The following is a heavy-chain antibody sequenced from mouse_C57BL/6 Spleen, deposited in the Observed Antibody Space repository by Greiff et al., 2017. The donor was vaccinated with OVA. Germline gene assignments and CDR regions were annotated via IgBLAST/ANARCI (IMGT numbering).Heavy chain of an antibody. Sequence: VQLQQSGAELVRPGTSVKMSCKASGYTFTNYWIGWAKQRPGQGLEWIGDIYPGGGYTNYNEKFKGKATLTEDKSSSTAYMQFSSLTAEDSDIYYSARYDDGYFPYWGQGTLVTVSA. D-gene: IGHD2-3*01. V-gene: IGHV1-63*01. J-gene: IGHJ3*01. CDR3: ARYDDGYFPY. CDR1: GYTFTNYW. CDR2: IYPGGGYT.